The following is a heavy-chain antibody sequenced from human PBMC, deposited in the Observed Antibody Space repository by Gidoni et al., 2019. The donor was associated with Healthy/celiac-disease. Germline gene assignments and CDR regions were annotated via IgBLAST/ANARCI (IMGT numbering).Heavy chain of an antibody. Sequence: EVQLVESGGGLVQPGGSLRLSCAASGFTFSSYSMNWVRQAPGKGLEWVSSISSSSSYIYYADSVKGRFTISRDNAKNSLYLQMNSLRAEDTAVYYCAREGITTREGAFDIWGQGTMVTVSS. D-gene: IGHD3-22*01. CDR1: GFTFSSYS. CDR3: AREGITTREGAFDI. V-gene: IGHV3-21*01. J-gene: IGHJ3*02. CDR2: ISSSSSYI.